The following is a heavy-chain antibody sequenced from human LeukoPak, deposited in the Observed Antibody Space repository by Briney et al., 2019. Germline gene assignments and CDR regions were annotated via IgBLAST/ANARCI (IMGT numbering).Heavy chain of an antibody. CDR1: GFTFSSYA. CDR2: ISYDGSNK. CDR3: ARVTAVAGTSVGVDA. J-gene: IGHJ4*02. V-gene: IGHV3-30*04. D-gene: IGHD6-19*01. Sequence: GGSLRLSCAASGFTFSSYAMHWVRQAPGKGLEWVAVISYDGSNKYYADSVKGRFTISRDNAKNTLYLQMNSLRAEDTAVYYCARVTAVAGTSVGVDAWGQGILVTVS.